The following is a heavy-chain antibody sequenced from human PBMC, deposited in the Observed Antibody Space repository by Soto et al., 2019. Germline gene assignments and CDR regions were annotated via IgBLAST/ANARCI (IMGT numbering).Heavy chain of an antibody. V-gene: IGHV3-30-3*01. D-gene: IGHD2-8*02. Sequence: QVQLVESGGGVVQPGRSLRLSCAASGFTFSSYAMHWVRQAPGKGLEWVAVISYDGSNKYYADSVKGRFTISRDNSKNTLYLQMNSLRAEDTAVYYCAREIEADSQSYCVDYWGQGTLVTVSS. CDR3: AREIEADSQSYCVDY. J-gene: IGHJ4*02. CDR2: ISYDGSNK. CDR1: GFTFSSYA.